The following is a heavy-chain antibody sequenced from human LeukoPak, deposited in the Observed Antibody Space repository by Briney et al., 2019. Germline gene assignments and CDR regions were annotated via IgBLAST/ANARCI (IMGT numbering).Heavy chain of an antibody. CDR1: GGSFSGYY. Sequence: SETLSLTCAVYGGSFSGYYWSWIRQPPGKGLEWIGEINHSESTNYNPSLKSRVTISVDTSKNQFSLKLSSVTAADTAVYYCARCRTAVAAPFDYWGQGTLVTVSS. CDR3: ARCRTAVAAPFDY. J-gene: IGHJ4*02. CDR2: INHSEST. V-gene: IGHV4-34*01. D-gene: IGHD6-19*01.